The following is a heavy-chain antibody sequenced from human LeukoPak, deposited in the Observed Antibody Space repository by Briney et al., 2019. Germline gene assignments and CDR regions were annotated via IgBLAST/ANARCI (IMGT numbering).Heavy chain of an antibody. J-gene: IGHJ5*02. CDR3: AKTYSYGFTRPPFKNWFDP. D-gene: IGHD5-18*01. V-gene: IGHV4-38-2*01. CDR1: GYSISSGYY. Sequence: SETLSLTCAVSGYSISSGYYWGWIRQPPGKGLEWIGSIYRSGSSYYNPSLKSRVTISVDTSKNQFSLKLSSVTAADTAVYYCAKTYSYGFTRPPFKNWFDPWGQGTLVIVSS. CDR2: IYRSGSS.